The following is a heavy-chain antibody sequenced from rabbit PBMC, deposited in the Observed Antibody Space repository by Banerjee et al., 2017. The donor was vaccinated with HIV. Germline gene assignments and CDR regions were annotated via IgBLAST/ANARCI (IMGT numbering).Heavy chain of an antibody. J-gene: IGHJ4*01. CDR3: ARGGGYISDPGYGYTTYFNL. D-gene: IGHD3-1*01. Sequence: QEQLEESGGGLVQPEGSLTLTCTASGFTLSSYWMCWVRQAPGKGLEWIACIYAGSSGRPYYASWAKGRFTVSKASSTTVTLQMTSLTAADTATYFCARGGGYISDPGYGYTTYFNLWGQGTLVTVS. V-gene: IGHV1S45*01. CDR1: GFTLSSYW. CDR2: IYAGSSGRP.